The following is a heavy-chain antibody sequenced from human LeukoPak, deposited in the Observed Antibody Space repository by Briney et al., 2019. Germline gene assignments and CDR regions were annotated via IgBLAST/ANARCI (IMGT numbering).Heavy chain of an antibody. D-gene: IGHD3-22*01. Sequence: PGGSLRLSCAASGFTFSSYWMSWVRQAPGKGLEWVAHIKKDGSEKYYVDSVNGRFTISRDNANNSLYLQMNSLRAEDTAVYYCARDLYRIVVVPHYFDYWGQGTLVTVSS. CDR3: ARDLYRIVVVPHYFDY. J-gene: IGHJ4*02. CDR2: IKKDGSEK. CDR1: GFTFSSYW. V-gene: IGHV3-7*01.